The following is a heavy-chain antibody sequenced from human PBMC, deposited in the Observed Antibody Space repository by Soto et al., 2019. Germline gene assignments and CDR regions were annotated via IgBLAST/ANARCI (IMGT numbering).Heavy chain of an antibody. CDR2: INPSGGST. J-gene: IGHJ6*02. Sequence: GASVKVSCKASGYTFTSYYMHWVRQAPGQGLEWMGIINPSGGSTSYAQKFQGRVTMTRDTSTSTVYMELSSLRSEDTAVYYCARDIGRLLMGYYYYGMDVWGQGTTVTVSS. V-gene: IGHV1-46*01. CDR1: GYTFTSYY. D-gene: IGHD3-22*01. CDR3: ARDIGRLLMGYYYYGMDV.